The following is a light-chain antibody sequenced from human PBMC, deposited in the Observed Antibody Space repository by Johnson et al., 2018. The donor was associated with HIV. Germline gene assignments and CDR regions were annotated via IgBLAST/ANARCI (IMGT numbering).Light chain of an antibody. CDR2: ENN. CDR3: ATWDRSLRWV. CDR1: SSNIGNNY. V-gene: IGLV1-51*02. J-gene: IGLJ1*01. Sequence: QSVLTQPPSVSAAPGQKVTISCSGSSSNIGNNYVSWYQQLPGTAPKLLIYENNKRPSGIPERFSGSKSGTSATLGITGLQTGDEADYYCATWDRSLRWVFGTGTKVTVL.